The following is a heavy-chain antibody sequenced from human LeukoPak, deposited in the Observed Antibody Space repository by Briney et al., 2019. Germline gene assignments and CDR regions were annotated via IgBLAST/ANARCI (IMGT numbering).Heavy chain of an antibody. V-gene: IGHV3-74*01. CDR1: GFTFSSYW. D-gene: IGHD5-12*01. CDR2: INSDGYST. CDR3: ARDRRGYSCYDRGWFDP. Sequence: GRSLRPSYVASGFTFSSYWMHWVRQAPGKGLGWVSRINSDGYSTSYADSVKGRFTISRDNAKNTVYLQMNRLRAEDTAVYYCARDRRGYSCYDRGWFDPWGQGTLVTVSS. J-gene: IGHJ5*02.